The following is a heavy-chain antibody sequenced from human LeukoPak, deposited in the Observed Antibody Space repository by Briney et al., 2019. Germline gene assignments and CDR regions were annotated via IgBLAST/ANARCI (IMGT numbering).Heavy chain of an antibody. Sequence: GSLRLSCAVSGNTLSNYCMRWGRQAPGEGRGMGPGIIENGGGTNYADSVKGRFTISRDNPKNTLYLQMNSLRVEDTAVYFCAKRGVVIRVILVGFHKEANYFDSWGQGALVTVSS. D-gene: IGHD3-22*01. CDR3: AKRGVVIRVILVGFHKEANYFDS. CDR2: IIENGGGT. J-gene: IGHJ4*02. V-gene: IGHV3-23*01. CDR1: GNTLSNYC.